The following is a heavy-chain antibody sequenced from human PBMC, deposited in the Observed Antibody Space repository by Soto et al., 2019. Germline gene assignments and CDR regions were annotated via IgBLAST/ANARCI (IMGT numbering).Heavy chain of an antibody. V-gene: IGHV4-34*01. CDR1: GGSFSGPN. Sequence: QVQLQQWGAGLLKPSETLSLACAVYGGSFSGPNWSWIRQPPGKGLEWMGEINHSGSTNYNPSLRSESTNQLKWPKTQSSLKGTPVTAAATVFYSCPKGWGSGSAPWGQGILSPSPQ. D-gene: IGHD3-16*01. CDR2: INHSGST. CDR3: PKGWGSGSAP. J-gene: IGHJ5*02.